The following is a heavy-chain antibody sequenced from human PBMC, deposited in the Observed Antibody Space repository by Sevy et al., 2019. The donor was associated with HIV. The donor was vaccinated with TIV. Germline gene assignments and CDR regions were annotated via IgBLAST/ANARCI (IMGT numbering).Heavy chain of an antibody. CDR2: INHSGST. CDR3: ARAPPVVVVPGAPSWFDT. D-gene: IGHD2-2*01. Sequence: SETLSLTCAVYGGSFSGYYWNWIRQSPGKGLEWIGEINHSGSTHYNPSLKSRVTISVDTSKNQFSLGLNSVTAADTAVYYCARAPPVVVVPGAPSWFDTWGQGTLVTVSS. J-gene: IGHJ5*02. V-gene: IGHV4-34*01. CDR1: GGSFSGYY.